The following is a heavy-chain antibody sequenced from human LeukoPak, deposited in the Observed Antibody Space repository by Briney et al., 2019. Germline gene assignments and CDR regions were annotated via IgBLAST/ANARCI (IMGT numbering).Heavy chain of an antibody. Sequence: GGSLRLSCAASGFTFSTYGMHWVRQAPGKGLEWVAFIRYDGSNKYYTDSVKGRFTISRDNSKNTLYLQMNSLRAEDTAVYYCARDQRTFEYSSSRTIYAFDIWGQGTMVTVSS. CDR2: IRYDGSNK. V-gene: IGHV3-30*02. CDR3: ARDQRTFEYSSSRTIYAFDI. CDR1: GFTFSTYG. D-gene: IGHD6-6*01. J-gene: IGHJ3*02.